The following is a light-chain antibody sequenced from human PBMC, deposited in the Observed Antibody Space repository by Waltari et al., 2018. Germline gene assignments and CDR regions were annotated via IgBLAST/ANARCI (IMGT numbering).Light chain of an antibody. CDR1: RSNIGHHY. CDR3: AVWDDSLSGRV. CDR2: RNN. J-gene: IGLJ3*02. Sequence: SVLTQPPSASGTPGQRVTIPSSGSRSNIGHHYVYWYQQLPGTAPKLLIYRNNQRPSGVPDRFSGSKSGTSASLAISGLRSEDEADYYCAVWDDSLSGRVFGGGTKVTVL. V-gene: IGLV1-47*01.